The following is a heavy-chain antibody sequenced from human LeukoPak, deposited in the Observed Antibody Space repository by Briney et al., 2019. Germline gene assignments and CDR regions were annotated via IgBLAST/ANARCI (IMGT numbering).Heavy chain of an antibody. J-gene: IGHJ2*01. CDR2: LNPSGGST. Sequence: GASVKVSCKASGYTFTSYYMHWVRQAPGQGLEWMGILNPSGGSTSYAQKFQGRVTMTRDMSTSTVYMELSSLRSEDTAVYYCARCDHFEVAAKRDWYFDLWGRGTLVTVSS. CDR1: GYTFTSYY. CDR3: ARCDHFEVAAKRDWYFDL. V-gene: IGHV1-46*01. D-gene: IGHD2-15*01.